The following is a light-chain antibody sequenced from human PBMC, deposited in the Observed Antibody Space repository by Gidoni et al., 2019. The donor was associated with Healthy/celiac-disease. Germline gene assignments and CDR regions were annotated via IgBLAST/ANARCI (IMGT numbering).Light chain of an antibody. CDR1: QSVSSSY. J-gene: IGKJ1*01. V-gene: IGKV3-20*01. CDR3: QQYGSPHWT. Sequence: VLTHSPGTLSLSPGERATLSCRASQSVSSSYLAWYQQKPGQAPRLLIYGASSRATGIPDRFSGSGSGTDFTLTISRLEPEDFAVYYCQQYGSPHWTFGQGTKVEIK. CDR2: GAS.